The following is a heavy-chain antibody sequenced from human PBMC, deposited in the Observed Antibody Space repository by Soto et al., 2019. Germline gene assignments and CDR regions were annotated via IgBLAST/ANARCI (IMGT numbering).Heavy chain of an antibody. Sequence: PSETLSLTCSVSGDSLTKYYWIWIRQSPGKGLEWIGHIFYSGSTNYNPSLKSRVTLSADTSKNQFSLRLSSVTAADTAVYYCARVGSSGWSPDYWGQGILVTVSS. J-gene: IGHJ4*02. V-gene: IGHV4-59*01. CDR2: IFYSGST. CDR3: ARVGSSGWSPDY. D-gene: IGHD6-19*01. CDR1: GDSLTKYY.